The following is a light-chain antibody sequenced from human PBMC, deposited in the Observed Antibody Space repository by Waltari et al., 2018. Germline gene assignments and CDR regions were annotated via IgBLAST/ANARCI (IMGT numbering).Light chain of an antibody. CDR2: GAS. CDR3: QQYNNWPPWT. CDR1: QSVSSN. Sequence: EIVMTQSPATLSVSPGERATLSCRASQSVSSNLAWYQQKPGQAPRLLIYGASTRATGIPARFSGSGSRTEFALTNNSLQSEGCAVYYCQQYNNWPPWTFGQGTKVEIK. V-gene: IGKV3-15*01. J-gene: IGKJ1*01.